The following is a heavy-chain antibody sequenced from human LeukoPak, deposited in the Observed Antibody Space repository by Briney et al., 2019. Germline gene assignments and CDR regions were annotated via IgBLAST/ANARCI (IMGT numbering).Heavy chain of an antibody. CDR3: ATNPPEYYYDSSGYYADY. V-gene: IGHV1-3*01. J-gene: IGHJ4*02. Sequence: ASVKVSCKASGYTFTSYAMHWVRQAPGQRLEWMGWINAGNGNTKYSQKFQGRVTITRDTSASTAYMELSSLRSEDTAVYYCATNPPEYYYDSSGYYADYWGQGTLVTVSS. CDR1: GYTFTSYA. CDR2: INAGNGNT. D-gene: IGHD3-22*01.